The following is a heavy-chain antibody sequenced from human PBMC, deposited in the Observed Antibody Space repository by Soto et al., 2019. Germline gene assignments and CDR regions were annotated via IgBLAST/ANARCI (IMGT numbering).Heavy chain of an antibody. CDR3: ASLRYFDWLLWYFDY. D-gene: IGHD3-9*01. Sequence: SETLSLTCTVSGGSISSYYWSWIRQPPGKGLEWIGYIYYSWSTNYNPSLKSRVTISVDTSKNQFSLKLSSVTAADTAVYYCASLRYFDWLLWYFDYWGQGTLVTVS. CDR2: IYYSWST. J-gene: IGHJ4*02. V-gene: IGHV4-59*01. CDR1: GGSISSYY.